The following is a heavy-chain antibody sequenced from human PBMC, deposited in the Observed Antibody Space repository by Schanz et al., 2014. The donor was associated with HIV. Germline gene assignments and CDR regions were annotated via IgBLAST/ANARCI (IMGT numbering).Heavy chain of an antibody. CDR1: GGSFRGYY. CDR3: ARGDFGGSSVDY. J-gene: IGHJ4*01. D-gene: IGHD4-17*01. CDR2: VRHIGGT. V-gene: IGHV4-34*01. Sequence: QVQLQQWGAGLLKPSETLSLTCAVYGGSFRGYYWTWIRQFPGLGLEWIGGVRHIGGTNYNPSLKGRVTMSMDMSKNQFSLTLPSVTAADTAVYFCARGDFGGSSVDYWGHGNMVTVSS.